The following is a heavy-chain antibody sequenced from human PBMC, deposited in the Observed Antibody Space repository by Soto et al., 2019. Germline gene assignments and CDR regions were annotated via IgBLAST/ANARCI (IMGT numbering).Heavy chain of an antibody. CDR2: ISAYNGNT. CDR3: ARDPLPALPYSSRGAFDI. V-gene: IGHV1-18*04. CDR1: GYTFTSYG. Sequence: ASVKVSCKASGYTFTSYGISWVRQAPGQGLEWMGWISAYNGNTSYAQKLQGRVTMTTDTSTSTAYMELRSLRSDDTAVYYCARDPLPALPYSSRGAFDIWGQGTMVTVSS. J-gene: IGHJ3*02. D-gene: IGHD3-22*01.